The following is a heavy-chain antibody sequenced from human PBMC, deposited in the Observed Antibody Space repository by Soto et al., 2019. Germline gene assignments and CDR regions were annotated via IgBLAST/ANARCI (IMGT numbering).Heavy chain of an antibody. CDR1: GFVFSGSA. CDR3: ALPSGSSLGY. D-gene: IGHD1-26*01. Sequence: GGSLRLSCTASGFVFSGSAIHWVRQVPGKGLEWVGRIRSKVHNYATTHTESLKGRFTIFRDDSRETAYLVMNNLKIEDTAVCYCALPSGSSLGYWGQGTLVTVSS. J-gene: IGHJ4*02. V-gene: IGHV3-73*01. CDR2: IRSKVHNYAT.